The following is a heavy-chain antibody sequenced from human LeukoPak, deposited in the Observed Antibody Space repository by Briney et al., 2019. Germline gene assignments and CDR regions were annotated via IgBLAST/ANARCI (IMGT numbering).Heavy chain of an antibody. Sequence: GGSLRLSCAASGFTFSSYAMHWVRQAPGKGLEWVAVISYDGSNKYYADSVKGRFTISRDNSKSTLYLQMNSLRAEDTAVYYCARAHRASYYYGSGSLDYWGQGTLVTVSS. CDR2: ISYDGSNK. V-gene: IGHV3-30-3*01. CDR1: GFTFSSYA. CDR3: ARAHRASYYYGSGSLDY. D-gene: IGHD3-10*01. J-gene: IGHJ4*02.